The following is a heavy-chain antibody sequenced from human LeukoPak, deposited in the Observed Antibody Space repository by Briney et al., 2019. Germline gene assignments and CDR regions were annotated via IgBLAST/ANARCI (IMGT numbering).Heavy chain of an antibody. CDR2: ITGTGGVT. V-gene: IGHV3-23*01. CDR1: GFTFSSYA. CDR3: AKEVSGSGSYYGGNDY. J-gene: IGHJ4*02. D-gene: IGHD3-10*01. Sequence: GGSLRLSCAASGFTFSSYAMGWVRQAPGKGLEWLSAITGTGGVTYYADSVKGCFTISRDSSKTTLYLQMNSLRAEDTAVYYCAKEVSGSGSYYGGNDYWGQGTLVIVSS.